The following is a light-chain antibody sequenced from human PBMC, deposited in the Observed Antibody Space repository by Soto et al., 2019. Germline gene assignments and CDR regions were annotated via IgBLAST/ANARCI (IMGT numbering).Light chain of an antibody. CDR1: QGISSW. V-gene: IGKV1-12*02. Sequence: DIQMTQSPSSVSASVGDRVTITCRASQGISSWLAWYQQKPGKAPKLLVYVASRLQSGVPSRFSGSGSGTDFTLTISSLQPADSATYYCQQAARVPWTLGQGTKVEIK. J-gene: IGKJ1*01. CDR3: QQAARVPWT. CDR2: VAS.